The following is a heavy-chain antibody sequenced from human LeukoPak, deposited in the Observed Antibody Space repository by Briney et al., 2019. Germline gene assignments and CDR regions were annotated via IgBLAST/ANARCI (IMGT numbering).Heavy chain of an antibody. CDR2: IYYSGST. CDR3: AREPGSGSYDWFDP. D-gene: IGHD1-26*01. CDR1: GGPISSYY. V-gene: IGHV4-59*01. Sequence: SETLSLTCTVSGGPISSYYWSWLRQPPGKGLEWIGYIYYSGSTNYNPSLKSRVTISVDTSKNQFSLKLSSVTAADTAVYYCAREPGSGSYDWFDPWGQGTLVTVSS. J-gene: IGHJ5*02.